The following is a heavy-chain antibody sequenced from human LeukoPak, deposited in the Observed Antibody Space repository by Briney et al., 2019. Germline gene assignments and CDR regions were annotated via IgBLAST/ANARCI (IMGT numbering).Heavy chain of an antibody. J-gene: IGHJ4*02. CDR1: GFSFRNYW. Sequence: GSLRLSCAASGFSFRNYWMGWARQAPGKGLEWVANTKPDGSAEYYADSVRGRFTASRDNANNLLYLQMNRLRAEDTAVYYCARDGGLHANFDYWGQGTLLTVSS. CDR2: TKPDGSAE. CDR3: ARDGGLHANFDY. D-gene: IGHD2-15*01. V-gene: IGHV3-7*01.